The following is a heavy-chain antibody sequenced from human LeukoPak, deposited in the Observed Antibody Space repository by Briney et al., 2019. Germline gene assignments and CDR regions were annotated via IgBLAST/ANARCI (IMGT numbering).Heavy chain of an antibody. J-gene: IGHJ4*02. CDR3: ASASGYSSSWAVDY. Sequence: ASVKVSCKASGYTFTGYYMHWVRQAPGQGLEWMGWINPNSGGTNYAQKFQGGVTMTRDTSISTAYMELSRLRSDDTAVYYCASASGYSSSWAVDYWGQGTLVTVSS. D-gene: IGHD6-13*01. CDR1: GYTFTGYY. CDR2: INPNSGGT. V-gene: IGHV1-2*02.